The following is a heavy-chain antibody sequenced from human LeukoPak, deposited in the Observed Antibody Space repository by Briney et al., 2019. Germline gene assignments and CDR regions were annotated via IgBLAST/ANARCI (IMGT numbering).Heavy chain of an antibody. J-gene: IGHJ4*02. CDR1: GFTFSDAW. D-gene: IGHD3-22*01. Sequence: GGSLRLSCAASGFTFSDAWLSWVRQAPGKGLEWIGRIRTKAEGEPTDYPGPVKGRFTISRDHSKNTLYLQMNSLRTEDTAVYYCTADLSDSSAWSFDHWGQGTLVTASS. V-gene: IGHV3-15*01. CDR2: IRTKAEGEPT. CDR3: TADLSDSSAWSFDH.